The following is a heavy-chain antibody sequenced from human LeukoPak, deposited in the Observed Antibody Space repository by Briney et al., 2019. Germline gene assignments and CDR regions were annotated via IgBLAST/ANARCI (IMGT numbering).Heavy chain of an antibody. Sequence: GGSLRLSCAASGFTFSNAWMSWVRQAPGKGLEWVSSISSSSSYIYYADPVKGRFTISRDNAKNSLYLQMNSLRAEDTAVYYCARGVAAAELPFDYWGQGTLVTVSS. CDR2: ISSSSSYI. CDR3: ARGVAAAELPFDY. CDR1: GFTFSNAW. D-gene: IGHD6-13*01. V-gene: IGHV3-21*01. J-gene: IGHJ4*02.